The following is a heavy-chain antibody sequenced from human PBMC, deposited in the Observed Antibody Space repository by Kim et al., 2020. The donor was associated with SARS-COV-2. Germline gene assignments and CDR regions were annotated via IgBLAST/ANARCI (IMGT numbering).Heavy chain of an antibody. CDR3: AKDLVSSWDTGSASYYYGMDV. J-gene: IGHJ6*02. V-gene: IGHV3-33*06. Sequence: GGSERLSCAASGFTFSSYGMHWVRQAPGKGLEWVAVIWYDGSNKYYADSVKGRFTISRDNSKNTLYLQMNSLRAEDTAVYYCAKDLVSSWDTGSASYYYGMDVWGQGTTVTVSS. CDR1: GFTFSSYG. CDR2: IWYDGSNK. D-gene: IGHD6-6*01.